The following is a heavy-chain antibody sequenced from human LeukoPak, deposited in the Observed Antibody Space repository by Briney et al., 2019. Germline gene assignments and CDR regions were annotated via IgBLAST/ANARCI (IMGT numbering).Heavy chain of an antibody. CDR2: ISSSSSTI. CDR3: ARVSSGFVDY. J-gene: IGHJ4*02. CDR1: GFSFSHYG. D-gene: IGHD6-19*01. V-gene: IGHV3-48*04. Sequence: GGSLRLSCAAPGFSFSHYGMDWVRQAPEKGLEWISYISSSSSTIYYADSVKGRFTISRDSSKNTLSLQMNSLRAEDTAVYYCARVSSGFVDYWGQGTLVTVSS.